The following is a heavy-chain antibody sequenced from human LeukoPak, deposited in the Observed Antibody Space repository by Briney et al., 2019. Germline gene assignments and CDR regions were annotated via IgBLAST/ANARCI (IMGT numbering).Heavy chain of an antibody. CDR1: GFTFSSYA. CDR3: ATDSSHGSGSSGWFDP. D-gene: IGHD3-10*01. Sequence: GGSLRLSCAASGFTFSSYAMSWVRQAPGKGLEWVSAISGSGGSTYYADSVKGRLTISRDNSKNTLYLQMNSLRAEDTAVYYCATDSSHGSGSSGWFDPWGQGTLVTVSS. CDR2: ISGSGGST. J-gene: IGHJ5*02. V-gene: IGHV3-23*01.